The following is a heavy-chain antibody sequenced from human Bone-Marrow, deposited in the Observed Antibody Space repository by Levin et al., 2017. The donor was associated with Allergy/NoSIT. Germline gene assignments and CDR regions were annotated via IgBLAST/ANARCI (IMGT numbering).Heavy chain of an antibody. J-gene: IGHJ2*01. CDR1: GGSISSGTYF. CDR2: IYTSGTT. Sequence: SETLSLTCTVSGGSISSGTYFWNWIRQYAGKELEWIGRIYTSGTTTYNPSLQSRVTISFDTSKNQFSLRLTSVTAADTAVYYCARDWNGDYGRFFVLWGRGTLVTVSS. V-gene: IGHV4-61*02. D-gene: IGHD4-17*01. CDR3: ARDWNGDYGRFFVL.